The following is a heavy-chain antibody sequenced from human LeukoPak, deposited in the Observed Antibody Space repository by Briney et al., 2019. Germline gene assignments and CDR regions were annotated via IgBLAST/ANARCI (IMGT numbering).Heavy chain of an antibody. Sequence: PSETLSLTCAVYGGSFSGYYWSWIRQPPGKGLEWIGYIYYSGSTNYNPSLKSRVTISVDTSKNQFSLKLSSVTAADTAVYYCAREGGYDQIDYWGQGTLVTVSS. CDR2: IYYSGST. J-gene: IGHJ4*02. D-gene: IGHD5-12*01. CDR1: GGSFSGYY. V-gene: IGHV4-59*01. CDR3: AREGGYDQIDY.